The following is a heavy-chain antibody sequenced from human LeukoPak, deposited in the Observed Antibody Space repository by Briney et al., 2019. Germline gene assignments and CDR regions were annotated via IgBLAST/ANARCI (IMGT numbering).Heavy chain of an antibody. CDR3: ARVVRRGAIESTTPIDY. D-gene: IGHD1-1*01. Sequence: PSETLSLTCTVSGGSTSSGGYYWSWIRHHPGKGLEWIGHIYYTKTTYYNPSLKSRLTISLDTSKNQFSLKLSSVTTADTAVYFCARVVRRGAIESTTPIDYWGQGTLVTVSS. V-gene: IGHV4-31*03. J-gene: IGHJ4*02. CDR1: GGSTSSGGYY. CDR2: IYYTKTT.